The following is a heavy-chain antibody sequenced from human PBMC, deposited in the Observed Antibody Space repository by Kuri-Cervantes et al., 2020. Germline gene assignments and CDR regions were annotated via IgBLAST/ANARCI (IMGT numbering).Heavy chain of an antibody. D-gene: IGHD1-26*01. J-gene: IGHJ4*02. CDR1: EFPFGTSV. CDR3: AKGSRTSRPYFFDY. V-gene: IGHV3-30*07. Sequence: GGSLRLSCVASEFPFGTSVMHWVRQAPGKGLEWVALLSSDGKTQYYADSVRGRFTISRDNSKNTLYLQMNSLRGEDTAVYYCAKGSRTSRPYFFDYWGQGTLVTVSS. CDR2: LSSDGKTQ.